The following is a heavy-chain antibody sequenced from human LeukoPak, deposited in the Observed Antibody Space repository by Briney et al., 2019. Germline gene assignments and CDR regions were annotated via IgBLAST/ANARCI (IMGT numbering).Heavy chain of an antibody. CDR3: ARRGIVIRGLLIIGFHKEAYYFDY. CDR1: GFTLSNYA. J-gene: IGHJ4*02. V-gene: IGHV3-23*01. D-gene: IGHD3-10*01. CDR2: ISGCGINT. Sequence: GGSLRLSCVVSGFTLSNYAMNWVRQAPGKGLEWVSGISGCGINTKYADSVKGRFTISRDNSLNTLYLQMNNLRAEDTAVYFCARRGIVIRGLLIIGFHKEAYYFDYWGQGVLVTVSS.